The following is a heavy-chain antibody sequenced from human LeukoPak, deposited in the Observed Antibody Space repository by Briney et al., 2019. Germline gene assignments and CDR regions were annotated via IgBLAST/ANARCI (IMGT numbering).Heavy chain of an antibody. CDR2: ISYDGSNK. J-gene: IGHJ4*02. V-gene: IGHV3-30*18. D-gene: IGHD4-17*01. Sequence: GGSLRLSCAASGFTFSSYGMHWVRQAPGKGLEWVAVISYDGSNKYYADSVKGRFTISRDNSKNTLYLQMNSLRAEDTAVYYCGKNGNGNYVLDYWGQGTLVTVSS. CDR1: GFTFSSYG. CDR3: GKNGNGNYVLDY.